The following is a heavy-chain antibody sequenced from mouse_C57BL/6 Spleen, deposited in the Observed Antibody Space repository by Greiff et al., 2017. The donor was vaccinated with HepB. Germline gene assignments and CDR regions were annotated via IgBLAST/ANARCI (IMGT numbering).Heavy chain of an antibody. D-gene: IGHD1-1*01. V-gene: IGHV1-22*01. Sequence: VQLQQSGPELVKPGASVKMSCKASGYTFTDYNMHWVKQSHGKSLEWIGYINPNNGGTSYNQKFKGKATLTVNKSSSTAYMELRSLTSEDSAVYYCARGTTVVAPGFAYWGQGTLVTVSA. J-gene: IGHJ3*01. CDR2: INPNNGGT. CDR1: GYTFTDYN. CDR3: ARGTTVVAPGFAY.